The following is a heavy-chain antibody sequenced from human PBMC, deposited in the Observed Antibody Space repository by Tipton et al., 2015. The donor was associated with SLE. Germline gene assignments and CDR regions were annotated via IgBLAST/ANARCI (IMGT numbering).Heavy chain of an antibody. D-gene: IGHD3-10*01. CDR1: GGSISSYY. CDR2: IYYSGST. V-gene: IGHV4-59*01. CDR3: ARGSQGYYYYYHYYMDV. Sequence: TLSLTCTVSGGSISSYYWSWIRQPPGKGLEWIGYIYYSGSTNYNPSLKSRVTISVDTSKNQFSLKLSSVTAADTAVYYCARGSQGYYYYYHYYMDVWGKGTTVTVSS. J-gene: IGHJ6*03.